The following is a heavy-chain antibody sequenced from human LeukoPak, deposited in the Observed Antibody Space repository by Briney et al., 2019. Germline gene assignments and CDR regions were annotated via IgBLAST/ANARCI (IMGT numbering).Heavy chain of an antibody. V-gene: IGHV4-38-2*02. CDR1: GYSISSGYY. Sequence: SETLSLTCTVSGYSISSGYYWGWIRQPPGKGLEWIGSIYHSGSTYYNPSLKSRVTISVDTSKNQFSLQLNSVTPEDTAVYYCARDHVWVVRPGSGDPLTYYYYYMDVWGKGTTVTVSS. CDR3: ARDHVWVVRPGSGDPLTYYYYYMDV. CDR2: IYHSGST. D-gene: IGHD6-19*01. J-gene: IGHJ6*03.